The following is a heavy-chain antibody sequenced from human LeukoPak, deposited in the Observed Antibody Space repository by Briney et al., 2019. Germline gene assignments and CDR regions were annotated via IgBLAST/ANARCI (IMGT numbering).Heavy chain of an antibody. D-gene: IGHD2-21*02. Sequence: PGGSLSLSCAASGFTFYDYTMQWVRQAPGKGLEWVSLISRGAVTYYADSVKGRFTISRDNSKTSLYLQMDSLRTEDAALYYCAKDVYCGGDCHYDAFDIWGQGTMVTVSS. J-gene: IGHJ3*02. CDR2: ISRGAVT. CDR1: GFTFYDYT. V-gene: IGHV3-43*01. CDR3: AKDVYCGGDCHYDAFDI.